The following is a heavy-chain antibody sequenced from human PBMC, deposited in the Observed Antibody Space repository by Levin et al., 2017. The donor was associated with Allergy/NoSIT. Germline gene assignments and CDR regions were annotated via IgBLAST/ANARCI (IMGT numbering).Heavy chain of an antibody. CDR1: GGSISSYY. CDR3: ARSSITMVRGVIIRAFDI. D-gene: IGHD3-10*01. Sequence: SETLSLTCTVSGGSISSYYWSWIRQPPGKGLEWIGYIYYSGSTNYNPSLKSRVTISVDTSKNQFSLKLSSVTAADTAVYYCARSSITMVRGVIIRAFDIWGQGTMVTVSS. V-gene: IGHV4-59*01. J-gene: IGHJ3*02. CDR2: IYYSGST.